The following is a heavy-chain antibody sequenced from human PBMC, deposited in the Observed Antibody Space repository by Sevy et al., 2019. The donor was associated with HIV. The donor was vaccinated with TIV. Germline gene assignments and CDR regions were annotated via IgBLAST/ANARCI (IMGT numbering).Heavy chain of an antibody. CDR2: ISHDERTT. D-gene: IGHD1-1*01. CDR3: ARGPGNSGNY. J-gene: IGHJ4*02. V-gene: IGHV3-30*04. CDR1: GFTFSTYA. Sequence: GGSLRLSCAASGFTFSTYAMHWLRQAPGKGLEWVAVISHDERTTYYADSVKGRFTISRDNSKNTLYLQMDSLRPEDTTIYYCARGPGNSGNYWGQGTLVTVSS.